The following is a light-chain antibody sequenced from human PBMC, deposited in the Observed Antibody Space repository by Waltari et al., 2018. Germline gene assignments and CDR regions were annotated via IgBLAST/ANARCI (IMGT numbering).Light chain of an antibody. CDR3: QVWDDVTDSGV. Sequence: YVLTQPPSVSVDPGKTARLTCGGDNIGSKSVNWYQQKPGQAPVLVMFYDSYRPSESPERFAGSNSGNTATLTSSWVEAGDEADYHCQVWDDVTDSGVFGGGTKLTVL. CDR1: NIGSKS. J-gene: IGLJ3*02. V-gene: IGLV3-21*04. CDR2: YDS.